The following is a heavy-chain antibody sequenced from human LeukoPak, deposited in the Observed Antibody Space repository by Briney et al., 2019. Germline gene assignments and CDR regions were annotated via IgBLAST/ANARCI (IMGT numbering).Heavy chain of an antibody. CDR1: GFTFSSYG. J-gene: IGHJ6*02. CDR2: ISYDGSNK. Sequence: PGRSLRLSCAASGFTFSSYGMHWVRQAPGKGLEWVAVISYDGSNKYYADSVKGRFTISRDNSKNTLYLQMNSLRAEDTAVYYCAKDGPYSGYDWYYYYGMDVWGRGTTVTVSS. CDR3: AKDGPYSGYDWYYYYGMDV. D-gene: IGHD5-12*01. V-gene: IGHV3-30*18.